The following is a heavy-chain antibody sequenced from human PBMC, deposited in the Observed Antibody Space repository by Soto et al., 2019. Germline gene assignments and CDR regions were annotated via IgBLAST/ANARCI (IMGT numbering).Heavy chain of an antibody. J-gene: IGHJ5*02. Sequence: SETLSLTCTVSGGSLSSGDYYWSWIRQPPGKGLEWIGYIYYSGSTYYNPSLKSRVTISVDTSKNQFSLKLSSVTAADTAVYYCARGIGEHENWFDPWGQGTLVTVSS. CDR2: IYYSGST. D-gene: IGHD2-21*01. CDR3: ARGIGEHENWFDP. CDR1: GGSLSSGDYY. V-gene: IGHV4-30-4*01.